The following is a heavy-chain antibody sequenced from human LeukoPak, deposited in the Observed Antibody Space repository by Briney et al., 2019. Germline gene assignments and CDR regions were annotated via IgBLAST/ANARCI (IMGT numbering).Heavy chain of an antibody. CDR1: GYTFTGYY. J-gene: IGHJ4*02. Sequence: GSVKVSCKASGYTFTGYYMHWVRQAPGQGLEWMGWINPNSGGTNYAQKFQGRVTMTRDTSTSTVYMELSSLRSEDTAVYYCARTPPNDWRRVRGVNLYYFDYWGQGTLVTVSS. V-gene: IGHV1-2*02. D-gene: IGHD3-10*01. CDR2: INPNSGGT. CDR3: ARTPPNDWRRVRGVNLYYFDY.